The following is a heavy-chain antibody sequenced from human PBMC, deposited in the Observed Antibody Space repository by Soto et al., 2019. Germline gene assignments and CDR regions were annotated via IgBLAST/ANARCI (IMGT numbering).Heavy chain of an antibody. J-gene: IGHJ4*01. CDR1: GGTFSSST. V-gene: IGHV1-69*01. CDR3: ARDPGTGIEVRLQY. D-gene: IGHD6-6*01. Sequence: QVQLVQSGAEVKKPGSSVKVSCKASGGTFSSSTITWVRQAPGQGLEWMGRIIPIFGAAHYAQKFQGRVTITADESTNTAYMEVSSLTSEDTAVYYCARDPGTGIEVRLQYWGQGTQVTVSS. CDR2: IIPIFGAA.